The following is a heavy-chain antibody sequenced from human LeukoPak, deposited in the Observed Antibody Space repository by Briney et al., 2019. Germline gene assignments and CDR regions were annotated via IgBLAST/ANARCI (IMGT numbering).Heavy chain of an antibody. CDR2: ISSSGSTI. J-gene: IGHJ4*02. Sequence: GGSLRLSCAASGFTFSSYEMNWVRQAPGKGLEWVSYISSSGSTIYYADSVKGRFTISRDNAKNSLYLQMNSLRAEDTAVYYCARDREGYYYDSSGYFVFDYWGQGTLVTASS. CDR3: ARDREGYYYDSSGYFVFDY. D-gene: IGHD3-22*01. CDR1: GFTFSSYE. V-gene: IGHV3-48*03.